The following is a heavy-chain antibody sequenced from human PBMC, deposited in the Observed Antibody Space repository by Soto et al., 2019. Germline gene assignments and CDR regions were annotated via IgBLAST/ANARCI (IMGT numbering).Heavy chain of an antibody. J-gene: IGHJ3*02. CDR1: GFTFSDYA. Sequence: GGSLRLSCTDSGFTFSDYAMHWVRQAPGKGLEWVAFISYNGRNKFYADSVKGRFTISRDNSKNTPYLQMNSLRPEDTAVYFCTREANDFDIWGQGTVVTVSS. V-gene: IGHV3-30*04. CDR2: ISYNGRNK. CDR3: TREANDFDI.